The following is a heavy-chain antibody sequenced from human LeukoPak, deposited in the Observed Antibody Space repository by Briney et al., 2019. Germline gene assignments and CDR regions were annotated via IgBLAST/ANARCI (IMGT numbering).Heavy chain of an antibody. V-gene: IGHV3-23*01. CDR2: ITGSGDST. CDR3: SSQPAVIDLDF. D-gene: IGHD2/OR15-2a*01. CDR1: GFTFSNYA. Sequence: QPGGSLRLSCAASGFTFSNYAMSWVRQAPGKGLEWVSTITGSGDSTYYADSVKGRFTLSRDISKNTLYLQMNSLRGEDTAVYYCSSQPAVIDLDFWGQGALVIVSS. J-gene: IGHJ4*02.